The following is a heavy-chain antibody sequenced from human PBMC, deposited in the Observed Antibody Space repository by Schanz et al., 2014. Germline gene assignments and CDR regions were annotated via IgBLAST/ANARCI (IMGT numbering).Heavy chain of an antibody. D-gene: IGHD6-19*01. J-gene: IGHJ6*03. V-gene: IGHV1-8*01. CDR3: AGQGRAMAVAGSVMDSYYYYMDV. CDR1: GYNITSND. CDR2: MNPNSGNT. Sequence: QVHLVQSGAEVKKPGASVKVSCKASGYNITSNDVTWVRQATGQGLEWMGWMNPNSGNTGYAQKFQGRVTMTRNTSISTAYMKLSSLRSEDTAAYYWAGQGRAMAVAGSVMDSYYYYMDVWGEGTTVTVSS.